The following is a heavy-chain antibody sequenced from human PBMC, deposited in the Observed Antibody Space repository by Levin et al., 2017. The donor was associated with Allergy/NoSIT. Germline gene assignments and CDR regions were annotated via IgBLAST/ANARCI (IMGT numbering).Heavy chain of an antibody. J-gene: IGHJ1*01. V-gene: IGHV3-23*01. D-gene: IGHD2-2*01. CDR1: GFTFSSYA. CDR3: ARGESPGQFFQH. CDR2: IGSSGIGT. Sequence: GGSLRLSCAASGFTFSSYAMTWVRQAPGKGLEWVSTIGSSGIGTYYADPVKGRFTISRDISENTVYLLMNNLRVEDMAVYYCARGESPGQFFQHWGQGTPVTVSS.